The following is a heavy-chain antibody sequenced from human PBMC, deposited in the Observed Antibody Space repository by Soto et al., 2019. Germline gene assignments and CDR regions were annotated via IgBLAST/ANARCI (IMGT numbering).Heavy chain of an antibody. CDR3: ATELGENPASPFDA. CDR2: IIPLFGTA. J-gene: IGHJ4*02. V-gene: IGHV1-69*01. D-gene: IGHD3-10*01. CDR1: GVTFSSET. Sequence: QVQLVQSGADVKKPGSSVKVSCQASGVTFSSETLGWVRQAPGQGLEWVGGIIPLFGTASYAQKFQGRVTITADESTSTVYMELSRLRSDATAVYFCATELGENPASPFDAWCQGTLVTVSS.